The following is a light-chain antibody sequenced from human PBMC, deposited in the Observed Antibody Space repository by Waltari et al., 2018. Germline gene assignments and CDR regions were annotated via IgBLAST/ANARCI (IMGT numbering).Light chain of an antibody. CDR3: SVWDDSLNGVI. CDR1: SSNLGRNT. Sequence: QSVLTQPPSASGTPGQRVTISCSGGSSNLGRNTVNWYQHVPGTAPKLLIYYSNQRPSGVPDRFSGSTSGTSASLAISGLQSEDEATYYCSVWDDSLNGVIFGGGTNLAVL. J-gene: IGLJ2*01. V-gene: IGLV1-44*01. CDR2: YSN.